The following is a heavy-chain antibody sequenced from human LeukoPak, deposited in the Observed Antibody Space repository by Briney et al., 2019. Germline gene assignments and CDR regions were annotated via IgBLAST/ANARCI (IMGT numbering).Heavy chain of an antibody. CDR3: ARRDETRNFDY. CDR2: IYPGDSDT. Sequence: GESLKISCKGSGYSFTSYWIGWVRQMRGKGLEWMGIIYPGDSDTRDSPSFQGQVTVSADKSISTAYLQWSSLKASDTAMYYCARRDETRNFDYWGQGTLVTVSS. J-gene: IGHJ4*02. CDR1: GYSFTSYW. V-gene: IGHV5-51*01.